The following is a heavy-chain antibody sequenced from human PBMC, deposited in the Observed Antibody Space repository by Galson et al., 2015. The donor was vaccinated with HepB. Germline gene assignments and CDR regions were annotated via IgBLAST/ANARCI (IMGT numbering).Heavy chain of an antibody. Sequence: QSGAEVKKPGESLKISCKGSGYSFPDYWIGWVRQMPGKGLEWMGIIYPSDSDIKYSPSFQGQVTLSGDKSIDTAYLQWSSLKASDTAIYYCARLGARGGGYNAFDSWGQGTLVTVSS. D-gene: IGHD5-24*01. CDR3: ARLGARGGGYNAFDS. V-gene: IGHV5-51*03. CDR1: GYSFPDYW. CDR2: IYPSDSDI. J-gene: IGHJ4*02.